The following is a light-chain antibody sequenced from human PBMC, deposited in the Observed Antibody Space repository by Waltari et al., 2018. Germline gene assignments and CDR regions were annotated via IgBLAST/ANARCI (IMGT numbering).Light chain of an antibody. V-gene: IGLV4-69*01. CDR1: SGHSSNV. CDR2: VNSDGSH. CDR3: QTGGHGTWV. J-gene: IGLJ3*02. Sequence: QLVLTQSPSASASLGASVKLTCTLSSGHSSNVIAWLQQQPEKGPRYLMKVNSDGSHSNGDKIPDRFSGSSSGAEHYLTSSSLQSEDEADYYCQTGGHGTWVFGGGTKLTVL.